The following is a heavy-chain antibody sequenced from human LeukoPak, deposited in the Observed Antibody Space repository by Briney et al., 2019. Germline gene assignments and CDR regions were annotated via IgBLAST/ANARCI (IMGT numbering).Heavy chain of an antibody. J-gene: IGHJ4*02. Sequence: PGGSLRLSCAASGFTFSSYSMNWVRQAPGKGLEWVLYISSSSSTIYYADSVKGRFTISRDNAKNSLYLQMNSLRAEDTAVYYCATVLLSDYWGQGTLVTVSS. D-gene: IGHD3-10*01. CDR3: ATVLLSDY. V-gene: IGHV3-48*01. CDR2: ISSSSSTI. CDR1: GFTFSSYS.